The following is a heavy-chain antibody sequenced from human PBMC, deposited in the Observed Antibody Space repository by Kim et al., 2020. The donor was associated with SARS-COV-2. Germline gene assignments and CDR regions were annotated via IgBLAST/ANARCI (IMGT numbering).Heavy chain of an antibody. D-gene: IGHD1-26*01. J-gene: IGHJ6*02. CDR3: ARVRMGATYYYYGMDV. CDR1: GGSIISGGYY. Sequence: SETLSLTCTVSGGSIISGGYYWSWIRQHPGKGLEWIGYIYYSGSTYYNPSLKSRVTISVDTSKNQFSLKLSSVTAADTAVYYCARVRMGATYYYYGMDVWGQGTTVTVSS. CDR2: IYYSGST. V-gene: IGHV4-31*03.